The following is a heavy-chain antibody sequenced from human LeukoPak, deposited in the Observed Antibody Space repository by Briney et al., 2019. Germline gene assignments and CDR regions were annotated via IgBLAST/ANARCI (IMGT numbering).Heavy chain of an antibody. D-gene: IGHD3-10*01. CDR2: INPNSGGT. V-gene: IGHV1-2*02. CDR1: GYTFTGYY. J-gene: IGHJ4*02. CDR3: ARNGLTMVRGVTDDY. Sequence: ASVKVSCKASGYTFTGYYMHWVRQAPGQGLEWMGWINPNSGGTNYAQKFQGRVTMTRDTSISTAYMELSGLRSDDTAVYYCARNGLTMVRGVTDDYWGQGTLVTVSS.